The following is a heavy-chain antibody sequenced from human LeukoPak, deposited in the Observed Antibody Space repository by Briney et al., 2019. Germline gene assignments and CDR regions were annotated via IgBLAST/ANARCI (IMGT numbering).Heavy chain of an antibody. CDR1: GFTFSDYW. J-gene: IGHJ4*02. CDR3: TRGER. V-gene: IGHV3-7*04. CDR2: IKYDGSEK. Sequence: GGSLRLSCAASGFTFSDYWMSWVRQAPGKGLEWVANIKYDGSEKYYVDSVRGRFTISRGTAKNSLYLQMNSLRAEDTAVYYCTRGERWGQGTLVTVSS.